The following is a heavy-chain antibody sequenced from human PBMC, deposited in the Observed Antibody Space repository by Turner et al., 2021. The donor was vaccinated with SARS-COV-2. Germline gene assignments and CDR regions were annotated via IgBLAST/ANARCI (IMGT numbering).Heavy chain of an antibody. J-gene: IGHJ4*02. CDR2: SYYSGST. CDR3: ARHSPELRGDYFDY. D-gene: IGHD1-26*01. V-gene: IGHV4-39*01. Sequence: QLQLQESGPGLVKPSETLSLTCTVSGGSISSSSYYWGWIRQPPGKGLEWIGYSYYSGSTYYNPSLKSRVTISVDTSKNQFSLKLSSVTAADTAVYYCARHSPELRGDYFDYWGQGTLATVSS. CDR1: GGSISSSSYY.